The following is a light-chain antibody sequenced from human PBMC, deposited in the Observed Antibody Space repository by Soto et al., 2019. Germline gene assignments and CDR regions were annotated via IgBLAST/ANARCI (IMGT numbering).Light chain of an antibody. CDR1: QSIATY. CDR2: AAS. CDR3: RLYGNSSIT. V-gene: IGKV1-39*02. J-gene: IGKJ5*01. Sequence: DIQMTQSPSSLSASVGDRLTITCRASQSIATYLNWYQHKPGKAPKLLIYAASTVQSGVPSRFSGSGSGTDFTLTISRLEPEDFAVYYCRLYGNSSITFGQGTRLEIK.